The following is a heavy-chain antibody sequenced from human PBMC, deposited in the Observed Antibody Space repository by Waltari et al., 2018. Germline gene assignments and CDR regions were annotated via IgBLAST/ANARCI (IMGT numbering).Heavy chain of an antibody. J-gene: IGHJ3*02. CDR2: IIPIFGTA. CDR3: ARDGLGDYDSSGYHFAFDI. V-gene: IGHV1-69*01. CDR1: GGTFSSYA. Sequence: QVQLVQSGAEVKKPGSSVKVSCKVSGGTFSSYAISWVRQAPGQGLEWMGGIIPIFGTANYAQKFQGRVTITADESTSTAYMELSSLRSEDTAVYYCARDGLGDYDSSGYHFAFDIWGQGTMVTVSS. D-gene: IGHD3-22*01.